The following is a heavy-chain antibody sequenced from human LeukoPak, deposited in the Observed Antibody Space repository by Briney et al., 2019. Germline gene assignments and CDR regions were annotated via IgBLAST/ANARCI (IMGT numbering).Heavy chain of an antibody. CDR1: GFTFSSYA. D-gene: IGHD4-17*01. CDR3: AREEPRYGDSYSPDAFDI. J-gene: IGHJ3*02. V-gene: IGHV3-30-3*01. Sequence: GRSLRLSCVASGFTFSSYAMHWVRQAPGKGLEWVAVISYDGSNKYYADSVKGRFTISRDNSKNTLYLQMNSLRAEDTAVYYCAREEPRYGDSYSPDAFDIRGQGTMVTVSS. CDR2: ISYDGSNK.